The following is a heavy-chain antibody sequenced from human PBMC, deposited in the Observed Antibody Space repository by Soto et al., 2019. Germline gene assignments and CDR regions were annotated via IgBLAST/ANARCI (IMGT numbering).Heavy chain of an antibody. V-gene: IGHV1-18*01. CDR2: ISAYNGNT. D-gene: IGHD4-17*01. Sequence: ASVKVSCKASGYTFTSYGISWVRQAPGQGLEWMGWISAYNGNTNYAQKLQGRVTMTTDTSTSTAYMELRSLRSDDTAVYYCARLDHDYGDFYAFDIWGQGTMVTVSS. J-gene: IGHJ3*02. CDR1: GYTFTSYG. CDR3: ARLDHDYGDFYAFDI.